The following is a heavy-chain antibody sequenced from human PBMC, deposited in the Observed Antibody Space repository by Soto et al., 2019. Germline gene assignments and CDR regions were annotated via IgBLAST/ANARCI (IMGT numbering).Heavy chain of an antibody. CDR2: INPSGGST. CDR3: ARAGGRGIFGYYYGMDV. CDR1: GYTFTSYY. V-gene: IGHV1-46*01. D-gene: IGHD3-3*01. J-gene: IGHJ6*02. Sequence: GASVKVSCKASGYTFTSYYMHWVRQAPGQGLEWMGIINPSGGSTSYAQKFQGRVTMTRDTSTSTVYMELSSLRSEDTAVYYCARAGGRGIFGYYYGMDVWGQGTTVTVS.